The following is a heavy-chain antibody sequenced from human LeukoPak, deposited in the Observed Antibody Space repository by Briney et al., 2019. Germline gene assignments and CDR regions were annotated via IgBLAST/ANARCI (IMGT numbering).Heavy chain of an antibody. V-gene: IGHV4-59*08. Sequence: SETLSLTCTVSGGSMRSYYWSWIRQPPGKGLELIGYVYYSGTVNYNPSLESRVTILVDTSKNQFSLNLSSVTAADTAVYYCARTKSGWYYSDYWGQGTLVSVSS. CDR3: ARTKSGWYYSDY. D-gene: IGHD6-19*01. J-gene: IGHJ4*02. CDR1: GGSMRSYY. CDR2: VYYSGTV.